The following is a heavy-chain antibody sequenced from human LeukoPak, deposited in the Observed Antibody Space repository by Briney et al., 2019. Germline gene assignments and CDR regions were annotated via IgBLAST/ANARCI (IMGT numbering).Heavy chain of an antibody. CDR1: GFTFSSYA. V-gene: IGHV3-30*01. CDR3: ARGFKLRYFDWLFSLSPLDY. CDR2: ISYDGSNK. J-gene: IGHJ4*02. D-gene: IGHD3-9*01. Sequence: GRSLRLSCAASGFTFSSYAMHWVRQAPGKGLEWVAVISYDGSNKYYADSVKGRFTISRDNSKNTLYLQMNSLRAEDTAVYYCARGFKLRYFDWLFSLSPLDYWGQGTLVTVSS.